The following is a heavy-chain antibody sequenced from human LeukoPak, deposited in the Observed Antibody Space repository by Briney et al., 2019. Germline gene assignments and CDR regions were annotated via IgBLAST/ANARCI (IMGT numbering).Heavy chain of an antibody. D-gene: IGHD4-17*01. CDR1: VFTFSSYA. Sequence: GVSLRLSCAASVFTFSSYAMSWVRQAPGKGLERVSAISGSGGSTYYADSVKGRFTISRDNSKNTLYLQMNSLRAEDKAVYYCAKDRHGDHGYFDYWGQGTLVTVSS. J-gene: IGHJ4*02. CDR3: AKDRHGDHGYFDY. V-gene: IGHV3-23*01. CDR2: ISGSGGST.